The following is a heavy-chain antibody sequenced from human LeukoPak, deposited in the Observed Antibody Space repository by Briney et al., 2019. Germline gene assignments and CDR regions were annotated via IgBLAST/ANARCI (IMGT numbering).Heavy chain of an antibody. Sequence: GASVKVSCKASGYTFTSYDINWVRQATGQGLEWMGWMNPNSGNTGYAQKFQGRVTMTRNTSISTAYMELRSLRSDDTAVYYCARESLEGTWDYWGQGTLVTVSS. CDR3: ARESLEGTWDY. CDR1: GYTFTSYD. V-gene: IGHV1-8*01. CDR2: MNPNSGNT. J-gene: IGHJ4*02. D-gene: IGHD1-1*01.